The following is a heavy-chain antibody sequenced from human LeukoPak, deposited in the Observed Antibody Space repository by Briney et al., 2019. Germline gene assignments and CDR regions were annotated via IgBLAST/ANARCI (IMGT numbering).Heavy chain of an antibody. D-gene: IGHD6-19*01. CDR2: IYQSGIT. V-gene: IGHV4-4*02. J-gene: IGHJ4*02. CDR3: ARGPRPRGGWFYFAY. CDR1: GDSISSGNY. Sequence: SGTLSLTCGVSGDSISSGNYWNWVRQPPGKGLEWIGDIYQSGITNYNPSLKSRVTMSVDKSKNEFSLKLDSVTAADTAVYYCARGPRPRGGWFYFAYWGQGILVTVSS.